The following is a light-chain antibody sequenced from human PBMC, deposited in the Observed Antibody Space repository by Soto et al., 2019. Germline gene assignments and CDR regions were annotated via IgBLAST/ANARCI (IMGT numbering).Light chain of an antibody. Sequence: EIRLTQSAATLALYAKERATLTLTASQCVSSFLAWYQQKPGQAPRLLIYDASIRATGIPARFIVSESGTDFTRPISSLAPEDFAVYYCQQRSTWPTFAEGTRLEIK. J-gene: IGKJ5*01. V-gene: IGKV3-11*01. CDR3: QQRSTWPT. CDR2: DAS. CDR1: QCVSSF.